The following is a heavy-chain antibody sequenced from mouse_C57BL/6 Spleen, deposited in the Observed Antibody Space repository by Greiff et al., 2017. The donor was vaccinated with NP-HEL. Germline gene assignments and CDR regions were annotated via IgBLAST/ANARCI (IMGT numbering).Heavy chain of an antibody. CDR1: GYTFTSYW. J-gene: IGHJ3*01. D-gene: IGHD1-1*01. Sequence: QVQLQQPGAELVMPGASVKLSCKASGYTFTSYWMHWVKQRPGQGLEWIGEIDPSDSYTNFNQKFKVKSTLTVDKSSSTAYMQLSSLTSEVSAVYYCARSNDYGSSAWFAYWGQGTLVTVSA. CDR3: ARSNDYGSSAWFAY. CDR2: IDPSDSYT. V-gene: IGHV1-69*01.